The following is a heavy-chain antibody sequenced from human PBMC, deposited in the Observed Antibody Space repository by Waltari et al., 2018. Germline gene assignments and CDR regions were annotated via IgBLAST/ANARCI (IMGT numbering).Heavy chain of an antibody. Sequence: EVQLVQSGAEVKKPGATVKISCKASGYTFIDYFMHWVQQAPGKVLEWVGRIGPKDGETVYAEKFQGRVTITADTSTDTSYLELSRLRSDDTAVYYCAPLPGGSGQTFDYWGQGTLLTVSS. CDR3: APLPGGSGQTFDY. D-gene: IGHD3-10*01. CDR2: IGPKDGET. CDR1: GYTFIDYF. V-gene: IGHV1-69-2*01. J-gene: IGHJ4*02.